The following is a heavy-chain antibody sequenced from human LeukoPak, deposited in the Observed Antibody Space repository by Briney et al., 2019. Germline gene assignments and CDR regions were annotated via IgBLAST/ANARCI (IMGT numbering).Heavy chain of an antibody. CDR3: ARGSRGYSYG. CDR1: GGSISSYY. J-gene: IGHJ4*02. Sequence: SETLSLTCTVSGGSISSYYWSWIRQPPGKGLEWIGYIYYSGNTNYNPSLKSRVTISVDTSENQFSLKLSSVTAADTALYYCARGSRGYSYGWGQGTLVTVSS. CDR2: IYYSGNT. V-gene: IGHV4-59*01. D-gene: IGHD5-18*01.